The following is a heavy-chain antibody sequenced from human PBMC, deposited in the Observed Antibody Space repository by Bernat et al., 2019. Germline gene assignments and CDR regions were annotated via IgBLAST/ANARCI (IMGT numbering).Heavy chain of an antibody. D-gene: IGHD6-19*01. Sequence: EVQLLESGGGLVQPGGSLRLSCAASGFTFSSYAMSWVRQAPGKGLEWVSAISGSGGSTYYADSVKGRFNISRDNSKNRLYLQMNSLRAEDTAVYYCAKVGTYSSGWYLGWYFDLWGRGTLVTVSS. J-gene: IGHJ2*01. CDR2: ISGSGGST. CDR3: AKVGTYSSGWYLGWYFDL. CDR1: GFTFSSYA. V-gene: IGHV3-23*01.